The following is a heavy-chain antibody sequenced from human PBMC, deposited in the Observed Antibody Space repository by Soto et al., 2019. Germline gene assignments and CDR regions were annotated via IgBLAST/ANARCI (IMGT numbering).Heavy chain of an antibody. Sequence: GALMKVSWQGSGGAFNKPPISWGRPIPGQGPEWMGRIIPSPARTIYSRKFRGRVTLTADKSTQTVYMTLSSLTTEDSGVYYCARDQVGASSFDYWGQGTRVTVSS. CDR3: ARDQVGASSFDY. V-gene: IGHV1-69*04. CDR2: IIPSPART. J-gene: IGHJ4*02. D-gene: IGHD1-26*01. CDR1: GGAFNKPP.